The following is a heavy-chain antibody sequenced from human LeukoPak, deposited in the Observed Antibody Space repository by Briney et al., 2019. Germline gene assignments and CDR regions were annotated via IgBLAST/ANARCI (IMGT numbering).Heavy chain of an antibody. Sequence: GGSLRLSCAASGFTFSSYGMHWVRQAPGKGLEWVAVISYDGSNKYYADSVKGRFTISRDNSKNTLYLQMNSLRAEDTAVYYCAKDRDIVVVPALFDPWGQGTLVTVSS. V-gene: IGHV3-30*18. CDR3: AKDRDIVVVPALFDP. D-gene: IGHD2-2*01. CDR2: ISYDGSNK. J-gene: IGHJ5*02. CDR1: GFTFSSYG.